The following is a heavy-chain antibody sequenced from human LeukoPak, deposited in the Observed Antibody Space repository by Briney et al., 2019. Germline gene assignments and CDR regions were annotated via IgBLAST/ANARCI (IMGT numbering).Heavy chain of an antibody. D-gene: IGHD3-22*01. J-gene: IGHJ5*02. V-gene: IGHV5-51*01. CDR1: GYTFANYW. CDR2: IYPGDSDT. Sequence: GESLKISCKVSGYTFANYWIGWARQMPGKGVEWVGIIYPGDSDTRYSPSFQGQVTISADKSISTAYLQWSSLKASDTAMYYCAQLVYDSSGYYYNWFDPWGQGTLVTVSS. CDR3: AQLVYDSSGYYYNWFDP.